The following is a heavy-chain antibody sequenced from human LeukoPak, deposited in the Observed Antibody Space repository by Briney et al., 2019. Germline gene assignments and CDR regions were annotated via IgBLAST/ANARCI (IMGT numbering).Heavy chain of an antibody. D-gene: IGHD2-21*02. CDR1: GGSISSYY. Sequence: SETLSLTCTVSGGSISSYYWSWIRQPPGKGLEWIGYIYYSGSTNYNPSLKSRVTISVDTSKNQFSLKLSSVTAADTAVYYCASWKVVTASFDYWGQGTLVTVSS. CDR2: IYYSGST. V-gene: IGHV4-59*01. CDR3: ASWKVVTASFDY. J-gene: IGHJ4*02.